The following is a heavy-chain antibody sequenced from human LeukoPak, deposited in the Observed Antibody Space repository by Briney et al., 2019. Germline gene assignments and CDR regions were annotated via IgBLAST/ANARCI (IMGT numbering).Heavy chain of an antibody. V-gene: IGHV4-59*01. D-gene: IGHD1-26*01. CDR2: IYYSGST. Sequence: SETQSLTCTVSGGSTSSYYRSWIRQPPGKGLEWIGYIYYSGSTNYNPSLKSRVTISVDTSKNQFSLMLSSVTAADTAVYYCARSVYVGAPAGWFDPWGQGTLVTVSS. J-gene: IGHJ5*02. CDR3: ARSVYVGAPAGWFDP. CDR1: GGSTSSYY.